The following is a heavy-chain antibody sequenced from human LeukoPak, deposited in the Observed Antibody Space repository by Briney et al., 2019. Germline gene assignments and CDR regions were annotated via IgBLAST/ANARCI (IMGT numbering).Heavy chain of an antibody. CDR3: ARGSHVERDDF. CDR2: ISASNGDT. CDR1: GYTFTNYG. V-gene: IGHV1-18*01. J-gene: IGHJ4*02. D-gene: IGHD1-1*01. Sequence: ASVKVSCKASGYTFTNYGITWVRQAPGQGLEWMGWISASNGDTHYSEKFQDRITVTTDTSTSTAYMVLRSLVSDDTAVYYCARGSHVERDDFWGQGTLITVSS.